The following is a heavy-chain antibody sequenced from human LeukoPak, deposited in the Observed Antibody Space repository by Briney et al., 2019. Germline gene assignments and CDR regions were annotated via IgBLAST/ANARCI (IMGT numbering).Heavy chain of an antibody. V-gene: IGHV3-23*01. CDR1: GFTFSRCA. CDR3: VKDANYFDSGSYMVPFDS. Sequence: GGSLRLSCAASGFTFSRCAMGWVRQIPGKGLEWVAGIGGSDGKTYYADPVKGWFNISRDNSKNSLYLQLNSLRSDDTAIYYCVKDANYFDSGSYMVPFDSWGQGTLVTVSS. CDR2: IGGSDGKT. J-gene: IGHJ4*02. D-gene: IGHD3-22*01.